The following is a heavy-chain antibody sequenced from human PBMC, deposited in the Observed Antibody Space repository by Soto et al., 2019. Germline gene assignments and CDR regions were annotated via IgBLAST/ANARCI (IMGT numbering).Heavy chain of an antibody. Sequence: EVQLVESGGGLVKPGGSLRLSCAASGFTFSNAWVSWVRQAPGKGLEWVGRIKSKTDGGTTDYAAPVKGRFTISRDDSKNTLYLQMNSLKTEDTAVYYCTTALASPPTYYYDSSGYSGGWGQGTLVTVSS. CDR1: GFTFSNAW. J-gene: IGHJ4*02. V-gene: IGHV3-15*01. D-gene: IGHD3-22*01. CDR2: IKSKTDGGTT. CDR3: TTALASPPTYYYDSSGYSGG.